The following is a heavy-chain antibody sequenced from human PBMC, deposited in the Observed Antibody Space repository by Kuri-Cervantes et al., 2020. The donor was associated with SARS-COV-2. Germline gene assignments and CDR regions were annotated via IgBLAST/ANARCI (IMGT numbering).Heavy chain of an antibody. CDR3: ASTTPYYDFWSGYYTPVFDY. CDR1: GYSISSGYY. CDR2: IYHSGST. Sequence: GSLRLSCTVSGYSISSGYYWGWIRQPPGKGLEWIGSIYHSGSTYYNPSLKSRVTISVDTSKNQFSLKLSPVTAADTAVYYCASTTPYYDFWSGYYTPVFDYWGQGTLVTVSS. V-gene: IGHV4-38-2*02. D-gene: IGHD3-3*01. J-gene: IGHJ4*02.